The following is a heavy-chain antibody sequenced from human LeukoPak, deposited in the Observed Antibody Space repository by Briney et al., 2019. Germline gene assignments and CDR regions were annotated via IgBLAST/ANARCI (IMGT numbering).Heavy chain of an antibody. CDR3: ARGGSYLSAFDI. V-gene: IGHV3-53*01. J-gene: IGHJ3*02. D-gene: IGHD3-16*01. CDR1: GFTVSSNY. CDR2: IYSGGST. Sequence: GGSLRLSSAASGFTVSSNYMNWVRQAPGKGLEWVSIIYSGGSTFYDDYVKGRFTISRDNSKNTLYLQMNSLGAEDTAGYYCARGGSYLSAFDIWGQGTMVTVSS.